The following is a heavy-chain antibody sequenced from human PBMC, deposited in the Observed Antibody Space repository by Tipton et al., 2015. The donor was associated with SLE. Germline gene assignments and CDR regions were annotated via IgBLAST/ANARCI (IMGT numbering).Heavy chain of an antibody. D-gene: IGHD6-13*01. J-gene: IGHJ4*02. Sequence: QLVQSGGGLGQPGGSLRLSCAASGFNVSNNYMTWVRQAPGKGLEWVSIIYSGGLTYYANSVKGRFTISRDNSKNTVYLQMNRLRAEDTAVYYCSLGIAVADFWGQGTLVAVSS. CDR2: IYSGGLT. V-gene: IGHV3-53*04. CDR3: SLGIAVADF. CDR1: GFNVSNNY.